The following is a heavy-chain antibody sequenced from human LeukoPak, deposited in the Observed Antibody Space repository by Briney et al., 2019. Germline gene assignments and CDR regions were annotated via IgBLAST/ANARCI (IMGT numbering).Heavy chain of an antibody. Sequence: PGGSLRLSCAASGFTFSSYSMNWFRQAPGKGLEWVSYISSSSSTIYYADSVKGRFTISRDNAKNSLYLQMNSLRAEDTAVYYCARDRLYYDSSGYSYDAFDIWGQGTMVTVSS. V-gene: IGHV3-48*04. J-gene: IGHJ3*02. D-gene: IGHD3-22*01. CDR2: ISSSSSTI. CDR3: ARDRLYYDSSGYSYDAFDI. CDR1: GFTFSSYS.